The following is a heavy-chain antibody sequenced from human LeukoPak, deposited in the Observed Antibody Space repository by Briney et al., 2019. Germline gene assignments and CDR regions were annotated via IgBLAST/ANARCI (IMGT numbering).Heavy chain of an antibody. Sequence: ASVKASCKASGYTFTSYYMHWVRQAPGQGLEWMGIINPSGGSTSYAQKFQGRVTMTRDTSTSTVYMELSSLRSEDTAVYYCARETGRAAAYKYYFDYWGQGTLVTVSS. J-gene: IGHJ4*02. D-gene: IGHD1-14*01. CDR1: GYTFTSYY. CDR2: INPSGGST. V-gene: IGHV1-46*03. CDR3: ARETGRAAAYKYYFDY.